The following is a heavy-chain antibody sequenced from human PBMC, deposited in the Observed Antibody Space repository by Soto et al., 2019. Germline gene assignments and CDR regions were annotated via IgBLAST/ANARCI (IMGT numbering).Heavy chain of an antibody. CDR3: AREGAVAGTWNWFDP. CDR2: IYCGGST. Sequence: EVQLVESGGGLVQPGGSLRLSCAASGFTVSSNYMSWVRQAPGKGLEWVSVIYCGGSTYYADAVKGRFTISRDNSKNTLYIQMNSLRAEDTAVYYCAREGAVAGTWNWFDPWGQGTLVTVSS. D-gene: IGHD6-19*01. J-gene: IGHJ5*02. CDR1: GFTVSSNY. V-gene: IGHV3-66*01.